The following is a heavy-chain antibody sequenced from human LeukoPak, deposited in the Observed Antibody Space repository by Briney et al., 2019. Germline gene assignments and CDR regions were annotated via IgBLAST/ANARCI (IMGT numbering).Heavy chain of an antibody. D-gene: IGHD1-1*01. CDR3: VPKGNEGY. CDR2: IGPNGGST. Sequence: GGSLRLSCSASGFTFSAYAMHWVRQAPGKGLEYVSAIGPNGGSTYYADSVKGRFTISRDNSKNTLYLQMSSLRVEDTAVYYCVPKGNEGYWGQGTLVTVSS. V-gene: IGHV3-64D*06. CDR1: GFTFSAYA. J-gene: IGHJ4*02.